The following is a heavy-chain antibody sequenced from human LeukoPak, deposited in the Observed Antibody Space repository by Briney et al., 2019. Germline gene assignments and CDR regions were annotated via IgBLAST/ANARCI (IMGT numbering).Heavy chain of an antibody. D-gene: IGHD5-24*01. Sequence: SGGSLRLSCAASGFTFSSYSMNWVRQAPGKGLEWVSGIGPSGVITYYADSVKGRFTISRDNYKSTVYLQMNSLRADDTAVYYCAKDDAWLQFDDWGQGTLVTVSS. J-gene: IGHJ4*02. CDR2: IGPSGVIT. V-gene: IGHV3-23*01. CDR3: AKDDAWLQFDD. CDR1: GFTFSSYS.